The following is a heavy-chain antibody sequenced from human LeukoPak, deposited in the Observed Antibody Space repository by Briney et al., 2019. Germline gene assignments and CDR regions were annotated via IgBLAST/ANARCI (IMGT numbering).Heavy chain of an antibody. CDR3: ARDTKSRGLAPDYFDY. D-gene: IGHD3-10*01. Sequence: PGRSLRLSCAASGFTFSSYAMHWVRQAPGKGLEWVAVTSSDGNIKYYADSVKGRFTISRDNAKSSMYLQMNSLRAEDTAVYYCARDTKSRGLAPDYFDYWGQGTLVTVSS. CDR2: TSSDGNIK. CDR1: GFTFSSYA. J-gene: IGHJ4*02. V-gene: IGHV3-30-3*01.